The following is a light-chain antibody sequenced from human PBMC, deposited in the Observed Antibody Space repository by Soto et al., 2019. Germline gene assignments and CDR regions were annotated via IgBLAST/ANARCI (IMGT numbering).Light chain of an antibody. CDR2: DVT. V-gene: IGLV2-11*01. Sequence: QSALTQPRSVSGSPGQSVTISCTGTSSDVGDYNYVSWYQQHPGKAPKLMIYDVTKRPSGVPDRFSGSKSDNTASLTISGLQADDEADYYCCSYAGSYTVVLGGGTQLTVL. CDR1: SSDVGDYNY. CDR3: CSYAGSYTVV. J-gene: IGLJ3*02.